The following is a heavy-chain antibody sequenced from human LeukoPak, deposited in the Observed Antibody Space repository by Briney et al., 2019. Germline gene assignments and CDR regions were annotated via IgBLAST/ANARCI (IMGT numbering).Heavy chain of an antibody. V-gene: IGHV3-48*03. CDR3: ARDGGSGILD. CDR2: ISSNGSHI. J-gene: IGHJ4*02. Sequence: GGSLRLSCAASGFTFSSYEMNWVSQAPGKGLEWVSYISSNGSHIFYADSVKGRFTISRDNAKNSLSLLMNSLRAEDTAVYYCARDGGSGILDWGQGTLVTVSS. D-gene: IGHD3-10*01. CDR1: GFTFSSYE.